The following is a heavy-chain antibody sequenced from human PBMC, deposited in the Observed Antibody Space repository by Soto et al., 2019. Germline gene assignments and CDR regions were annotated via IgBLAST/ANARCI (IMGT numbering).Heavy chain of an antibody. CDR3: ASGRYDSSGYFDY. Sequence: SVTVSCTGSGDPFTYGYLQWVRHAPGQAREWMGWITPFNGNTKYAQKFQDRVTFTGYTSLNTAYMELCSLRSDDTAMFYCASGRYDSSGYFDYWGQGTLVTVSS. J-gene: IGHJ4*02. CDR1: GDPFTYGY. D-gene: IGHD3-22*01. V-gene: IGHV1-45*02. CDR2: ITPFNGNT.